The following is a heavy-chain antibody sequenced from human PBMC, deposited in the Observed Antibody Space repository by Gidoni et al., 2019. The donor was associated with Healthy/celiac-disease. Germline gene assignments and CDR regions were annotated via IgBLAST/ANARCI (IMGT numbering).Heavy chain of an antibody. V-gene: IGHV4-4*02. J-gene: IGHJ5*02. CDR2: IYQSGST. CDR1: GGSISSSNW. Sequence: QVQLQESGPGLLTPSGTLSLTCAVSGGSISSSNWWSWVRQPPGKGLEWIGEIYQSGSTNYKQGLKRRVTISVDKSKNQCSLKRSSVTAADTDVYYCARRISFWCDPWGQATLVTVS. CDR3: ARRISFWCDP.